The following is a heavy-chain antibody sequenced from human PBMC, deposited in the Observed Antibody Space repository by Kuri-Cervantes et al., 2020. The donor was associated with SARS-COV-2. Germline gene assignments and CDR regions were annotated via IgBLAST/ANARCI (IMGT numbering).Heavy chain of an antibody. V-gene: IGHV1-69*13. D-gene: IGHD2-2*01. CDR3: ARGDIVVVPRPYYYHMDV. CDR2: IIPIFGTA. J-gene: IGHJ6*03. CDR1: GGTFSSYA. Sequence: SVKVSCKASGGTFSSYAISWVRQAPGQGLEWMGRIIPIFGTANYALKFQGRVTITADESTSTAYMELSSLRSEDTAVYYCARGDIVVVPRPYYYHMDVWGKGTTVTVSS.